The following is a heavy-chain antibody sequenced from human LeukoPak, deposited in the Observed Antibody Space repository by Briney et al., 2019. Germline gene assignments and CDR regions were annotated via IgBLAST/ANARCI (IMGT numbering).Heavy chain of an antibody. V-gene: IGHV3-23*01. J-gene: IGHJ3*02. CDR2: ISGSGGST. D-gene: IGHD3-3*01. CDR1: GFTFSSYA. CDR3: AKVTIFGVVITPDAFDI. Sequence: GSLRLSCAASGFTFSSYAMSWVRQAPGKGLEWVSAISGSGGSTYYADSVKGRFTISRDNSKNTLYLQMNSLRAEDTAVYYCAKVTIFGVVITPDAFDIWGQGTMVTVSS.